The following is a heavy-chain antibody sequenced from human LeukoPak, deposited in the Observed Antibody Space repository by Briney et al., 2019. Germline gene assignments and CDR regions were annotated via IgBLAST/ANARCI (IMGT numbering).Heavy chain of an antibody. CDR1: GFTFSSYG. Sequence: PGGSLRLSCVASGFTFSSYGMHWVRQAPGKGLEWVAFIRYDRSTKYADSVKGRFTISRDNSKNMLFLQLNSVTTEDTALYYCAKDQPDYGSGNYKDSWGQGTLVTVSS. V-gene: IGHV3-30*02. D-gene: IGHD3-10*01. J-gene: IGHJ4*02. CDR3: AKDQPDYGSGNYKDS. CDR2: IRYDRSTK.